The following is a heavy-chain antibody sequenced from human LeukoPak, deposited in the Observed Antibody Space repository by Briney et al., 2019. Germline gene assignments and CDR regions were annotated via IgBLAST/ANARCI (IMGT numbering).Heavy chain of an antibody. J-gene: IGHJ4*02. Sequence: GGTLRLSCAASGFTFSSYGMSWVRQAPGKGLEWVSAISVSGNTYHADSVKGRFTISRDSSKNTLFLQMNRLRPEDAAVYYCAKAPVTTCRGAFCYPFDYWGLGTLVTVSS. V-gene: IGHV3-23*01. CDR1: GFTFSSYG. CDR2: ISVSGNT. D-gene: IGHD2-15*01. CDR3: AKAPVTTCRGAFCYPFDY.